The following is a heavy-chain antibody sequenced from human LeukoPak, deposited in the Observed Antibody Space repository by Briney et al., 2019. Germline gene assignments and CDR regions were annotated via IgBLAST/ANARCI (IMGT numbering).Heavy chain of an antibody. CDR2: ISPNSGGT. CDR1: GYTFTDYY. Sequence: ASVKVSCKASGYTFTDYYVHWVRQAPGQGLEWMGRISPNSGGTNYARKFRGRLTVTRDTSISTAYMELSSLRSDDTAVYYCAKNRAGDYADYWGQGTLVTVSS. V-gene: IGHV1-2*06. D-gene: IGHD4-17*01. CDR3: AKNRAGDYADY. J-gene: IGHJ4*02.